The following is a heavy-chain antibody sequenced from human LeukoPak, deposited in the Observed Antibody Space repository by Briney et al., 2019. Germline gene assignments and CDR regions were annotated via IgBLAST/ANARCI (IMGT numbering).Heavy chain of an antibody. CDR3: ARERGYSYGPIDY. Sequence: PSETLSLTCAVSGGSISSDNWWSWVRQSPGKGLEWIGEIYHSGSGSTNYNPSLKSRVTISIDQSKNQFSLKLSSVTAADTAVYFCARERGYSYGPIDYWGQGTLVTVSS. CDR1: GGSISSDNW. V-gene: IGHV4-4*02. CDR2: IYHSGSGST. J-gene: IGHJ4*02. D-gene: IGHD5-18*01.